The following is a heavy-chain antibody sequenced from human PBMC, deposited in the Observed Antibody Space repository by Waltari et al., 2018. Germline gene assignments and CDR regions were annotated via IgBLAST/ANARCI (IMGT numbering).Heavy chain of an antibody. V-gene: IGHV1-46*03. CDR2: SNANDGTT. CDR3: ARWAGRPQSAPRLWYGPFDN. Sequence: VQSGAEVKKPGASVRVSCEAAGYSFTRDYIDWVRQAPGQGFEWVGTSNANDGTTRSARKLQGRVTMTRATSTGTAYRDLTGLRVDETAVDYCARWAGRPQSAPRLWYGPFDNWGQGTPVTVSS. J-gene: IGHJ4*02. CDR1: GYSFTRDY. D-gene: IGHD2-21*01.